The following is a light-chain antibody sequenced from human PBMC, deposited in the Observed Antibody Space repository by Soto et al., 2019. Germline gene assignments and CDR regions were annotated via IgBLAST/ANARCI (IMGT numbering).Light chain of an antibody. J-gene: IGKJ1*01. CDR1: QVITND. CDR3: LQLNTYPWT. Sequence: IQMTQSPSSLSASVGDRLSITCRASQVITNDLGWYQQKPGKAPKRLIYAASTLQSGVPSRFSGSGSGTEFTLTLSSLQPEDGATYYFLQLNTYPWTFGQGTKVEIK. CDR2: AAS. V-gene: IGKV1-17*01.